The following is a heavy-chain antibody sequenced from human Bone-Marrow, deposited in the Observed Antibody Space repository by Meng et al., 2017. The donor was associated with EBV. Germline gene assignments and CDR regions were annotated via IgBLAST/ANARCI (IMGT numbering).Heavy chain of an antibody. D-gene: IGHD3-3*01. CDR2: ISSSSSYI. CDR1: GFTFSSYS. Sequence: EVQLVESGGXLVKLGGLLRLSCAASGFTFSSYSMNWVRQAPGKGLEWVSSISSSSSYIYYADSVKGRFTISRDNAKNSLYLQMNSLRAEDTAVYYCARDTIFGALGIFDYWGQGTLVTVSS. CDR3: ARDTIFGALGIFDY. J-gene: IGHJ4*02. V-gene: IGHV3-21*01.